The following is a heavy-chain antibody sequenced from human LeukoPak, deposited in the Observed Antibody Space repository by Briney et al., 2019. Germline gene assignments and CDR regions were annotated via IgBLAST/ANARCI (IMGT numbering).Heavy chain of an antibody. Sequence: GGSLRLSCSASGFTFSSYALHWVRQAPGKGLEYVSAISTTGGNTCYADSVRDRFTISRDNSKNTLYLQMSSLRAEDTAVYYCVRTIGQYDYWGQGTLVTVSS. CDR3: VRTIGQYDY. V-gene: IGHV3-64D*09. CDR1: GFTFSSYA. D-gene: IGHD1/OR15-1a*01. CDR2: ISTTGGNT. J-gene: IGHJ4*02.